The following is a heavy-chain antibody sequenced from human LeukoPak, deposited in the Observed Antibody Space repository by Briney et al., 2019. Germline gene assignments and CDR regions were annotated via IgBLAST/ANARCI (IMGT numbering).Heavy chain of an antibody. CDR2: IWYDGSNK. CDR3: AKDSVYYDSSPGY. D-gene: IGHD3-22*01. CDR1: GFTFSSNG. Sequence: PGGSLRLSCPASGFTFSSNGMHWVRQAPGKGLEWVAVIWYDGSNKYYADSVKGRFTISRDNSKNTLYLQMNSLRAEDTAVYYCAKDSVYYDSSPGYWGQGTLVTVSS. J-gene: IGHJ4*02. V-gene: IGHV3-33*06.